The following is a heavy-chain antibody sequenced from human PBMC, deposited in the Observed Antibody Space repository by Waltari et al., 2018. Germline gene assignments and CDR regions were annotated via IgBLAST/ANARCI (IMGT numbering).Heavy chain of an antibody. J-gene: IGHJ5*02. V-gene: IGHV3-66*03. D-gene: IGHD2-21*01. CDR3: ATAGRTDCGGNSCIHGWFDP. CDR2: IYSGGST. CDR1: GFTVSSNY. Sequence: EVQLVESGGGLIQPGGSLRLSCAASGFTVSSNYMSWVRQAPGQGLEWVSVIYSGGSTYYADSVKGRFTISRDNSKNTLYLQLTNLRLEDTAVYYCATAGRTDCGGNSCIHGWFDPWGQGTLVTVSS.